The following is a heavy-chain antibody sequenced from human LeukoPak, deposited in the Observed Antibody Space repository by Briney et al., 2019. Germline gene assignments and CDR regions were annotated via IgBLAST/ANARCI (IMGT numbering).Heavy chain of an antibody. CDR2: ISAGGGST. Sequence: HPGGSLRLSCVASGLTFSDYSMTWVRQAPGKGLFWVSGISAGGGSTYYADSVKGRFTISRDNSRNTLYLQMDSLRAEDTAVYYCAKDAAGPEYWGQGTLVTVSS. D-gene: IGHD6-13*01. V-gene: IGHV3-23*01. CDR1: GLTFSDYS. CDR3: AKDAAGPEY. J-gene: IGHJ4*02.